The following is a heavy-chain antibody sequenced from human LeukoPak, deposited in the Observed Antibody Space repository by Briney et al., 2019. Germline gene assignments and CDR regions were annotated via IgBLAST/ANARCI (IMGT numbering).Heavy chain of an antibody. CDR1: GGSISSYY. CDR3: ARASSVWGRGDAFDI. Sequence: SETLSLTCTVSGGSISSYYRSWIRQPPGKGLEWIGYIYYSGSTNYNPSLKSRVTISVDTSKNQFSLKLSSVTAADTAVYYCARASSVWGRGDAFDIWGQGTMVTVSS. V-gene: IGHV4-59*12. J-gene: IGHJ3*02. D-gene: IGHD3-16*01. CDR2: IYYSGST.